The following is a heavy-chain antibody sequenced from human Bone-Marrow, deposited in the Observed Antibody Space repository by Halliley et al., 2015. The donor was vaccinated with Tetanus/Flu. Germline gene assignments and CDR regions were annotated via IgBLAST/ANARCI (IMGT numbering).Heavy chain of an antibody. V-gene: IGHV3-21*01. CDR3: ARDRDGYNSYFDS. Sequence: VSHISGSRSYIYYADSVKGRFTISRDNAKNSLYLQMNSLRAEDTAVYYCARDRDGYNSYFDSWGQGTLVTVSS. J-gene: IGHJ4*02. CDR2: ISGSRSYI. D-gene: IGHD3-22*01.